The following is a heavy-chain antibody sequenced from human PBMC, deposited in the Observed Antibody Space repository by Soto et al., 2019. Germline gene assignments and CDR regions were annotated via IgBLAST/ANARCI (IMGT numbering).Heavy chain of an antibody. D-gene: IGHD5-18*01. J-gene: IGHJ4*02. CDR2: INPNGGDT. V-gene: IGHV1-46*01. Sequence: ASVKVSCKASGYMFTYYHVHWVRQAAGQGLEWMGIINPNGGDTRYAQKFQGRVTMTRGTSTCPVYLEVSSLRSEDSALYSCARAPYRSGFLCYLDYLGQGPLIAAS. CDR1: GYMFTYYH. CDR3: ARAPYRSGFLCYLDY.